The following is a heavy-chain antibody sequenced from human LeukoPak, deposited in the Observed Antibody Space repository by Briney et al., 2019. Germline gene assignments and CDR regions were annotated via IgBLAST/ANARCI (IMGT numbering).Heavy chain of an antibody. V-gene: IGHV1-2*02. D-gene: IGHD3-3*01. CDR3: ARGQYYDFWSGYPRSSDTYYYMDV. Sequence: GASVKVSCKASGYTFTGYYMHWVRQAPGQGLEWMGWINPNSGGTNYAQKFQGRVTMTRDTSISTAYMELSRLRSDDTAVYYCARGQYYDFWSGYPRSSDTYYYMDVWGKGTTVTVSS. J-gene: IGHJ6*03. CDR2: INPNSGGT. CDR1: GYTFTGYY.